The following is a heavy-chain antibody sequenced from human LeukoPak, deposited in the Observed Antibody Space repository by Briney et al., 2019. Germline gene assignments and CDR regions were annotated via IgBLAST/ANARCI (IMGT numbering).Heavy chain of an antibody. CDR1: GGSFSGYY. CDR3: ARGRGIAAAATQKYYYYGMDV. J-gene: IGHJ6*02. Sequence: SETLSLTCAVYGGSFSGYYWSWIRQPPGKGLEWIGEINHSGSTNYNPSLKSRVTISVDTSKNQFSLKLSSVTAADTAVYYCARGRGIAAAATQKYYYYGMDVWGQGTTVTVSS. CDR2: INHSGST. V-gene: IGHV4-34*01. D-gene: IGHD6-13*01.